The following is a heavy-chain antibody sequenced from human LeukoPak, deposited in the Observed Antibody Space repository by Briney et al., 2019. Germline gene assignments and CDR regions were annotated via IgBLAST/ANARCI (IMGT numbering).Heavy chain of an antibody. J-gene: IGHJ4*02. CDR2: IIPIFGTA. CDR3: ARDLSSSWYGGLFYY. Sequence: ASVKVSCKASGGTFSSYAISWVRQAPGQGLEWMGGIIPIFGTANYAQKFQGRVTITTDGSTSTAYMELSRLRSEDTAVYYSARDLSSSWYGGLFYYWGQGTLVTVSS. V-gene: IGHV1-69*05. CDR1: GGTFSSYA. D-gene: IGHD6-13*01.